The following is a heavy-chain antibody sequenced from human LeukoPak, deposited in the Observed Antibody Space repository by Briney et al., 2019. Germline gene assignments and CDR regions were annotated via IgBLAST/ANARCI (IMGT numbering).Heavy chain of an antibody. Sequence: PGGSLRLSCAGSGFSFNTYEMAWVRQAPGKGLEWVSYTSSTITTVYYADSVQGRFTISRDNAKNSVYLQMNSLRVEDTAVYYCVSHRRRLCSPASCYSPDYFDYWGRGSLVTVSS. D-gene: IGHD2-15*01. V-gene: IGHV3-48*03. CDR1: GFSFNTYE. J-gene: IGHJ4*02. CDR2: TSSTITTV. CDR3: VSHRRRLCSPASCYSPDYFDY.